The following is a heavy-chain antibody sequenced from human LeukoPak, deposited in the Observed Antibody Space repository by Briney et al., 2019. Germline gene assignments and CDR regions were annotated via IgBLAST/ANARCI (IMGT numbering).Heavy chain of an antibody. CDR1: GYTLTELS. J-gene: IGHJ3*02. CDR2: FDPEDGET. CDR3: ATVQHSSGWFKENDAFDI. Sequence: GASVKVSCKVSGYTLTELSMHWVRQAPGKGLEWMGGFDPEDGETIYAQKFQGRVTMTEDTSTDTAYMELSSLRSEDTAVYYCATVQHSSGWFKENDAFDIWGQGTMVTVSS. D-gene: IGHD6-19*01. V-gene: IGHV1-24*01.